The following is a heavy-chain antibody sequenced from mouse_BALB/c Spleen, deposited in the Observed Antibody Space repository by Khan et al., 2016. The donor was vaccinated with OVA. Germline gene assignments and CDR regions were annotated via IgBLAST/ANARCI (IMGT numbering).Heavy chain of an antibody. J-gene: IGHJ4*01. CDR3: ARGGAAYYRNDECAMEY. Sequence: QIQLVQSGPELKKPGETVRISCKASGYTFTTAGIQWVQKMPGKGLKWIGWINTHSGVPKYAEDFKGRFAFSLEISVNTAYLQITNLKNEDTATYYCARGGAAYYRNDECAMEYWGQGTSVTVSS. D-gene: IGHD2-14*01. V-gene: IGHV9-4*02. CDR1: GYTFTTAG. CDR2: INTHSGVP.